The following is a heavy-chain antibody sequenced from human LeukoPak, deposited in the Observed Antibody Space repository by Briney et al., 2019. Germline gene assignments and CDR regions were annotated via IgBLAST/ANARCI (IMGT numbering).Heavy chain of an antibody. CDR2: ISYDGSNK. Sequence: GGSLRLSCAASGFTFSSYGMHWVRQAPDKGLEWVAVISYDGSNKYYADSVKGRFTISRDNSKNTLYLQMNSLRAEDTAVYYCASPDWTTVTHSHWGQGTLVTVSS. D-gene: IGHD4-17*01. CDR3: ASPDWTTVTHSH. J-gene: IGHJ4*02. CDR1: GFTFSSYG. V-gene: IGHV3-30*03.